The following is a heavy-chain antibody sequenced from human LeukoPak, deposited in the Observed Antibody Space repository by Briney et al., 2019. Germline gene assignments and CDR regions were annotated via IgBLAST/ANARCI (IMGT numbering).Heavy chain of an antibody. V-gene: IGHV1-2*04. Sequence: ASVKVSCKASGYTFTGYYMHWVRQAPGQGLEWMGWINPNSGGTNYAQKFQGWVTMTRDTSISTAYMELSRLRSDDTAVYYCARELYYYDSSGLKVPYYYYGMDVWGQGTTVTVSS. D-gene: IGHD3-22*01. CDR3: ARELYYYDSSGLKVPYYYYGMDV. CDR2: INPNSGGT. CDR1: GYTFTGYY. J-gene: IGHJ6*02.